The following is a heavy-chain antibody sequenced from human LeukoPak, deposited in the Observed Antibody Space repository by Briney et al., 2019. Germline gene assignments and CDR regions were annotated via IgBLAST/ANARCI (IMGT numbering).Heavy chain of an antibody. D-gene: IGHD3-10*01. Sequence: PGGSLRLSCAASGFTFSSYWMSWVRQAPGKGLEWVANIKEDGSEKYYVDSVKGRFTISRDNAKNSLYLQMNSLRAEDTAVYYCARPLMYYYGSETYFWFDPWGQGTLVTVSP. CDR1: GFTFSSYW. CDR2: IKEDGSEK. J-gene: IGHJ5*02. CDR3: ARPLMYYYGSETYFWFDP. V-gene: IGHV3-7*01.